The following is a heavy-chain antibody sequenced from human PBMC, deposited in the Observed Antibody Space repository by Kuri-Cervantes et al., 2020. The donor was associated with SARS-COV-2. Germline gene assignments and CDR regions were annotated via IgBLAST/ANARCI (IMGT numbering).Heavy chain of an antibody. CDR3: ARLDGIELRLRSLYYMDV. Sequence: GESLKISCAASGFSFSSYSMNWVRQAPGKGLEWVSSISSKSSYRYYADSVKGRFTMSRDDGRNSLYLQMNSLRAEDTAVYYCARLDGIELRLRSLYYMDVWGKGTSVTVSS. CDR2: ISSKSSYR. V-gene: IGHV3-21*01. D-gene: IGHD3-3*01. CDR1: GFSFSSYS. J-gene: IGHJ6*03.